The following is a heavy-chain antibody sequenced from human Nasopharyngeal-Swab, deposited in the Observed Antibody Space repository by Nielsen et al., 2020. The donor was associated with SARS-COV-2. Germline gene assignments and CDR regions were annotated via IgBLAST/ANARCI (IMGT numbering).Heavy chain of an antibody. Sequence: GSLRLSCTVSGGSISSYYWSWIRQPPGKGLEWIGYIYYSGSTNYNPSLKSRVTISVDTSKNQFSLKLSSVTAADTAAYYCARGATPYYFDYWGQGTLVTVSS. CDR2: IYYSGST. CDR1: GGSISSYY. V-gene: IGHV4-59*01. CDR3: ARGATPYYFDY. J-gene: IGHJ4*02. D-gene: IGHD2-15*01.